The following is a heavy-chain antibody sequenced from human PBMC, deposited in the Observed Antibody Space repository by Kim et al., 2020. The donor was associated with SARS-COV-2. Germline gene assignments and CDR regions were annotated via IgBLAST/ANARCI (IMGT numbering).Heavy chain of an antibody. J-gene: IGHJ3*02. Sequence: GGSLRLSCAASGFTFSSYGMHWVRQAPGKGLEWVAVISYDGSNKYYADSVKGRFTISRDNSKNTLYLQMNSLRAEDTAVYYCAKSGQAAATAPSYSSSWYLWSAFDIWGQGTMVTVSS. CDR1: GFTFSSYG. D-gene: IGHD6-13*01. V-gene: IGHV3-30*18. CDR3: AKSGQAAATAPSYSSSWYLWSAFDI. CDR2: ISYDGSNK.